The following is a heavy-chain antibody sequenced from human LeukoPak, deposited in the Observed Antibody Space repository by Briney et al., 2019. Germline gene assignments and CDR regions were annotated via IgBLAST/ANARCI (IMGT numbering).Heavy chain of an antibody. J-gene: IGHJ4*02. CDR3: ARGFVAVAWDY. D-gene: IGHD6-19*01. Sequence: WVRQAPGKGLEWIGSIYYSGSTYYNPSLKSRVTISVDTSKNQFSLKLSSVTAADTAVYYCARGFVAVAWDYWGQGTLVTVSS. CDR2: IYYSGST. V-gene: IGHV4-39*01.